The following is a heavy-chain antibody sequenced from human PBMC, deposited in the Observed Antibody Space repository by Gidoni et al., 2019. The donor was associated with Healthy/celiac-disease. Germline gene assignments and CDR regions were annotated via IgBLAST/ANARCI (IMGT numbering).Heavy chain of an antibody. D-gene: IGHD5-12*01. J-gene: IGHJ6*02. CDR1: GYTCTSYY. Sequence: QVQLVQSGADVKKPGAAVKVSCKASGYTCTSYYMHWGRQAPGQGLEWRGIINPSGGSTSYVQNFQGRVTMTRDTSTSTVYMELSSMRSEDTAVYYCAIDLHRRDGYNSQSAQPHYYYYYGMDVWGQGTTVTVSS. CDR2: INPSGGST. CDR3: AIDLHRRDGYNSQSAQPHYYYYYGMDV. V-gene: IGHV1-46*01.